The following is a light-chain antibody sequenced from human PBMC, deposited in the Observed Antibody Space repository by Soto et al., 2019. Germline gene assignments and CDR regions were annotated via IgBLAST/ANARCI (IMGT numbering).Light chain of an antibody. Sequence: EIVLTQSPGTLSLSPGERATLSCRASQSVSSSYLAWYQQKPGQAPRLLINAASSRATGNPDRFSGSGSGTDFTLTISRLEPEDFAVYYCQQYGSSPGTFGPGTKVDIK. CDR1: QSVSSSY. CDR2: AAS. J-gene: IGKJ3*01. CDR3: QQYGSSPGT. V-gene: IGKV3-20*01.